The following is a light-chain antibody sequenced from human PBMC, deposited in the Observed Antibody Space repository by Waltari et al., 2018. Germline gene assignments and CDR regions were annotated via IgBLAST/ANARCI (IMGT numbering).Light chain of an antibody. CDR2: GAS. CDR1: QSVSRF. V-gene: IGKV3-20*01. CDR3: QKYDRLPAT. Sequence: EIVLTQSPGTLSLSPGGRCTLSCRASQSVSRFLAWYQQKPGQAPRPLIYGASTRATGIPDRFSGSGSGTDFSLTISRLEPEDFAVYYCQKYDRLPATFGQGTKVEIK. J-gene: IGKJ1*01.